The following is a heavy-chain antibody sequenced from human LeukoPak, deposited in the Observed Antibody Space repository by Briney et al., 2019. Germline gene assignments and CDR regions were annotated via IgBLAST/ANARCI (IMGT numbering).Heavy chain of an antibody. Sequence: GGSLRLSCAASGFTFSSNVMSWVRRAPGKGLEWVSSITGSGGSIYYADSVKGRFTSSRDNSKNALYLQMSSLRAEDTAVYYCAKRGAEVGQTVAPGDYWGQGTLVTVSS. J-gene: IGHJ4*02. CDR2: ITGSGGSI. CDR1: GFTFSSNV. CDR3: AKRGAEVGQTVAPGDY. V-gene: IGHV3-23*01. D-gene: IGHD1-26*01.